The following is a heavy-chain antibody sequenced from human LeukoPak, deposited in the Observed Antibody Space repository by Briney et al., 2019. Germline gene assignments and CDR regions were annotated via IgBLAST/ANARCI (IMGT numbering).Heavy chain of an antibody. CDR2: IYYSGST. V-gene: IGHV4-39*01. D-gene: IGHD4-17*01. Sequence: PGGSLRLSCAASGFTFSSYAMSWVRQAPGKGLEWIGSIYYSGSTYYNPSLKSRVTISVDTSKNQFSLKLSSVTAADTAVYYCARPDYGDYLFDYWGQGTLVTVSS. CDR1: GFTFSSYA. J-gene: IGHJ4*02. CDR3: ARPDYGDYLFDY.